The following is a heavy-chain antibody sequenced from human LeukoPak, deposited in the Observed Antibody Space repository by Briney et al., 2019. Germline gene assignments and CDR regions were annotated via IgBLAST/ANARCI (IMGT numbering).Heavy chain of an antibody. V-gene: IGHV3-7*04. J-gene: IGHJ4*02. Sequence: GGSLRLSCVASGFTFSSYWMSWVRQAPGKGLEWVASIKQDGSEKYYVDSVKGRFTISRDNAKNSLYLQMNTVRSEDTAVHYCARALWLALSGDYWGQGTLVTVSS. CDR2: IKQDGSEK. CDR3: ARALWLALSGDY. D-gene: IGHD1-26*01. CDR1: GFTFSSYW.